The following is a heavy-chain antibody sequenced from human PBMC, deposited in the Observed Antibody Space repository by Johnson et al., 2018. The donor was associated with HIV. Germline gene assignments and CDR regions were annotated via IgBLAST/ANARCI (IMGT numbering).Heavy chain of an antibody. D-gene: IGHD6-19*01. CDR1: GFSFSSYA. Sequence: QMQLVESGGGLVKPGGSLRLSCAASGFSFSSYAMSWVRQAPGKGLEWVAFIRYDGSNKYYADSVKGRFTISRDNSKNTLYLQMNYLRVEDTAVYYCARLERLGGLSRVLDIWGQGTMVTVSS. J-gene: IGHJ3*02. V-gene: IGHV3-33*08. CDR3: ARLERLGGLSRVLDI. CDR2: IRYDGSNK.